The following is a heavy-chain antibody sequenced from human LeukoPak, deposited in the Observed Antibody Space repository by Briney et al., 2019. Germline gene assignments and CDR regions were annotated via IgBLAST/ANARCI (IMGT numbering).Heavy chain of an antibody. J-gene: IGHJ6*02. Sequence: PGGSLRLSCAASGFTFNNAWMSWVRQAPGKGLEWVGRIKSKTDGGTTDYAAPVKGRFTISRDDSKNTLYLQMNSLTTEDTAVYYCTTPEGAAALRGSYGMDVWGQGTTVTVS. CDR2: IKSKTDGGTT. D-gene: IGHD2-2*01. V-gene: IGHV3-15*01. CDR3: TTPEGAAALRGSYGMDV. CDR1: GFTFNNAW.